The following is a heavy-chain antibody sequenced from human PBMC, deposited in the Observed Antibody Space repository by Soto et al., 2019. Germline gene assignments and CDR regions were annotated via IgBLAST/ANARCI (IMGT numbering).Heavy chain of an antibody. CDR3: ASDQSGLDYYDGMDV. CDR2: ISYDGSNK. J-gene: IGHJ6*02. V-gene: IGHV3-30-3*01. Sequence: GGSLRLSCAASGFTFSSYAMHWVRQAPGKGLEWVAVISYDGSNKYYADSVNGRFTISRDNAKNTLYLQMNSLRAEDTAVYYCASDQSGLDYYDGMDVWGQGTTVTVSS. CDR1: GFTFSSYA. D-gene: IGHD1-1*01.